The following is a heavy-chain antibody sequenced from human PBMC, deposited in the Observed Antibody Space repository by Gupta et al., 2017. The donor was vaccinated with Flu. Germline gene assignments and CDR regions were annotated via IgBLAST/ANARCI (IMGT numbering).Heavy chain of an antibody. CDR2: VYYTGST. V-gene: IGHV4-59*03. CDR3: VRGPVRNWFDP. J-gene: IGHJ5*02. D-gene: IGHD3-10*01. Sequence: GWIRQPPGKGLEWIGHVYYTGSTNYSPSLKSRVTMSVDTSKRQFSLQIDSLTAADTAVYYCVRGPVRNWFDPWGQGTLVTVSS.